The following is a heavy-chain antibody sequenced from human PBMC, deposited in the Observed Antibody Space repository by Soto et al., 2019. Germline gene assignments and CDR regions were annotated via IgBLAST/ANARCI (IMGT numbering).Heavy chain of an antibody. CDR3: TKEGLSWSGSFDS. CDR2: VSYDGITK. Sequence: GGSLRLSCAASGFTFRSYPMHSVRQAPGKGLEWVAIVSYDGITKYADCVKGRFTISRDNSNNTLFLQMNSLRTEDTAVYYCTKEGLSWSGSFDSWGQGTLVTVSS. J-gene: IGHJ4*02. V-gene: IGHV3-30-3*02. D-gene: IGHD3-3*01. CDR1: GFTFRSYP.